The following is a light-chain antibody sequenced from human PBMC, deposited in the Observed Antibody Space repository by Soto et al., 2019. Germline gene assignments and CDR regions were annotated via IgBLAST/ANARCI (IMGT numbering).Light chain of an antibody. V-gene: IGKV3-15*01. CDR1: QSFSSN. Sequence: EIVMTQSPATLSVSPGERATLSCRASQSFSSNLAWYQQKPGQPPRILIYDASTRDTGIPARFSGSGSGTEFILTISSLQSEDFEVYYCQHYNNWHITFGQGTKVDIK. CDR3: QHYNNWHIT. J-gene: IGKJ1*01. CDR2: DAS.